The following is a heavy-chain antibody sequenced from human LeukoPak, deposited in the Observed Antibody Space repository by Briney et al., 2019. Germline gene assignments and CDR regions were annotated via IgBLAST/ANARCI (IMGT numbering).Heavy chain of an antibody. CDR3: ATGRQAQLWFRLGYFDY. D-gene: IGHD5-18*01. J-gene: IGHJ4*02. Sequence: ASVKVSCKVSGYTLTELSMHWVRQAPGKGLEWMGGFDPEDGETIYAQKFQGRVTMTEDTSTDTAYMELSSLRAEDTAVYYCATGRQAQLWFRLGYFDYWGQGTLVTVSS. CDR2: FDPEDGET. V-gene: IGHV1-24*01. CDR1: GYTLTELS.